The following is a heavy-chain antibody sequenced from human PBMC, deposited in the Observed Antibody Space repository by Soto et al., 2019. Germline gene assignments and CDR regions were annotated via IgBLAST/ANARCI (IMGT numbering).Heavy chain of an antibody. J-gene: IGHJ4*02. Sequence: SETLSLTCTVSAGSIRNVCWSWIRQPPGKGLEWIGFIYHSGNTKYNPSLKSRVTMSMDTSKNQLSLSLNSVTAADTAVYFCARAHAPTLPFDYWGQGTLVTVSS. CDR2: IYHSGNT. V-gene: IGHV4-59*01. D-gene: IGHD2-15*01. CDR3: ARAHAPTLPFDY. CDR1: AGSIRNVC.